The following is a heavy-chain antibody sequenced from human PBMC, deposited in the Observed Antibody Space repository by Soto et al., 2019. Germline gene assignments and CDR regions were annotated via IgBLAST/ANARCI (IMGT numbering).Heavy chain of an antibody. Sequence: QITLKESGPTRVKPTQTLTLTCTFSGFSLSTSGVGVGWIRQPPGKALEWLALIYWDDDKRYSPSLKSRLTITKDTSENQVVLTMTHMDPVDTVTYYCAHRAVYSGSYWDGGYFDYWGQGTLVTISS. CDR3: AHRAVYSGSYWDGGYFDY. J-gene: IGHJ4*02. CDR1: GFSLSTSGVG. D-gene: IGHD1-26*01. CDR2: IYWDDDK. V-gene: IGHV2-5*02.